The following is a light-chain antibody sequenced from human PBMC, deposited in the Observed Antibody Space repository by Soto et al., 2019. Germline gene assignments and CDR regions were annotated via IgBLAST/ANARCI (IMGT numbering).Light chain of an antibody. V-gene: IGKV3-11*01. CDR1: QSVSTY. CDR3: QQRSNWPGT. J-gene: IGKJ2*01. CDR2: DAS. Sequence: EIVVTQSPAPLSLSPGERATLSCRASQSVSTYVAWFQHKLGQAPRLLIYDASYRAIGVPARFSGGGSGTDFTLTISSLEPEDFAVYYCQQRSNWPGTFGRGTKVDI.